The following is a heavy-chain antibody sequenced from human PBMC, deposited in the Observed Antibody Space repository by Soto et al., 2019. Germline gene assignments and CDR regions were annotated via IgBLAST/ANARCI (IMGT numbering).Heavy chain of an antibody. CDR2: INPNTGDT. V-gene: IGHV1-2*02. CDR1: GYTFTDYC. J-gene: IGHJ4*02. CDR3: ARDDY. Sequence: QVQLVQSGAEVKKPGASVKVSCKASGYTFTDYCLHWVRQAPGHGLEWMGWINPNTGDTHSAQKLQGRVTMTGDTSISTAYMELSRLRSDDTAVYYCARDDYWGQGTLVTVSS.